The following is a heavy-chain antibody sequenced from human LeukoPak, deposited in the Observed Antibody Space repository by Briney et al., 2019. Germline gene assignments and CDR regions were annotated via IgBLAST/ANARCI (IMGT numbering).Heavy chain of an antibody. CDR1: GFTFDDYA. CDR2: ISWNSGSI. D-gene: IGHD5-24*01. J-gene: IGHJ4*02. V-gene: IGHV3-9*01. Sequence: GGSLRLSCAASGFTFDDYAMHWVRQAPGKGLEWVSGISWNSGSIGYADSVKGRFTISRDNAKNSLYLQMNSLRAEDTALYYCAKASRVEMATDYWGQGTLVTVSS. CDR3: AKASRVEMATDY.